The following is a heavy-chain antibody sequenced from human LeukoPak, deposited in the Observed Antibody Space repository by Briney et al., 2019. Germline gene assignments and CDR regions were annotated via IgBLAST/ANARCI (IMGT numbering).Heavy chain of an antibody. Sequence: SETLSLTCTVSGGSISSYYRSWIRQPPGKGLEWIGYIYYSGSTNYNPSLKSRVTISVDTSKNQFSLKLSSVTAADTAVYYCARNGQPFDYWGQGTLVTVSS. CDR1: GGSISSYY. D-gene: IGHD1-1*01. CDR2: IYYSGST. J-gene: IGHJ4*02. V-gene: IGHV4-59*01. CDR3: ARNGQPFDY.